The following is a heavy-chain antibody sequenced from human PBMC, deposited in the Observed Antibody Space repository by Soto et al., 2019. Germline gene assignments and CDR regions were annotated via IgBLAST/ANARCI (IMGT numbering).Heavy chain of an antibody. J-gene: IGHJ4*02. CDR3: AKALSTRQAYYLDY. D-gene: IGHD1-1*01. V-gene: IGHV3-33*06. Sequence: QVQLVESGGGVVQPGRSLRLSCAASGFTFSNYGMHWVRQAPGKGLEWVAVIWYDGTNKYYADSVKGRFTISRDNSKNTLYVQMNSLRVEDTAVYYCAKALSTRQAYYLDYWGQGTLVTISS. CDR2: IWYDGTNK. CDR1: GFTFSNYG.